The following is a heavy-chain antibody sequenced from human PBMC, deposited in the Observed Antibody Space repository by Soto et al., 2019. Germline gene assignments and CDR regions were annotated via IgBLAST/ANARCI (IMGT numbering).Heavy chain of an antibody. V-gene: IGHV1-46*01. CDR1: GYTFTNYF. CDR2: INPGNRIT. D-gene: IGHD3-3*01. J-gene: IGHJ6*02. CDR3: AKDPNYYDFWAGSYYYHGMDV. Sequence: QVQLVQSGAEVKAPGASVKVACKTSGYTFTNYFVHWVRQAPGQGLEWMGAINPGNRITNYALKFQGRVTMTRDTSTNTVYLELSSLRSEDTAVYSCAKDPNYYDFWAGSYYYHGMDVWGQGTTVPVSS.